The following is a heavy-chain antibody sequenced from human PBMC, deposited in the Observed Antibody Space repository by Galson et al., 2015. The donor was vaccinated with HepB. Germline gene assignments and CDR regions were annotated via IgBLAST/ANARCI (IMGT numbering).Heavy chain of an antibody. CDR2: INPNSGGT. CDR1: GYTFTTYG. Sequence: SVKVSCKASGYTFTTYGISWVRQAPGQGLEWMGWINPNSGGTNYAQKFQGWVTMTRDTSISTAYMELSRLRSDDTAVYYCARGGGYSGYDRGYYFDYWGQGTLVTVSS. V-gene: IGHV1-2*04. J-gene: IGHJ4*02. D-gene: IGHD5-12*01. CDR3: ARGGGYSGYDRGYYFDY.